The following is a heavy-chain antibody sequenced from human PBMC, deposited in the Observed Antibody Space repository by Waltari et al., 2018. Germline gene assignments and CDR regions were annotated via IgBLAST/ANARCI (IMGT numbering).Heavy chain of an antibody. J-gene: IGHJ5*02. CDR1: GGSISRSSYY. CDR3: ARHWKKSGYRFDP. Sequence: QLQLQESGPGLVKPSETQSLPCTVSGGSISRSSYYWGWIRQSPGRGLEWIGSMYYSGSTDYNPTLESRVTISGDTSKNQFSLKLSSVTAADTAVYYCARHWKKSGYRFDPWGQGTLVTVSS. CDR2: MYYSGST. V-gene: IGHV4-39*01. D-gene: IGHD5-12*01.